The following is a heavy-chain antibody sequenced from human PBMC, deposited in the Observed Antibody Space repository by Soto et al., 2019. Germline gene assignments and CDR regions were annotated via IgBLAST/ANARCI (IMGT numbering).Heavy chain of an antibody. CDR3: ATFPNYYGG. D-gene: IGHD3-10*01. J-gene: IGHJ4*02. CDR2: INDKSNYI. V-gene: IGHV3-21*06. CDR1: GFTFSTHS. Sequence: EVQLVESGGGLVKPGGSLRLYCAASGFTFSTHSMNWVRQAPGKGPEWVSSINDKSNYIFYADSVKGRFTISRDNAKNSLYLQMNSLRDDDTAVYYCATFPNYYGGWGQGTLVTVSA.